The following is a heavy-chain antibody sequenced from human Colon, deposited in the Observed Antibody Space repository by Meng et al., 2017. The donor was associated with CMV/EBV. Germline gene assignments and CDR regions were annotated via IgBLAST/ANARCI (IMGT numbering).Heavy chain of an antibody. J-gene: IGHJ4*02. CDR2: ISWDGGST. D-gene: IGHD1-1*01. Sequence: GESLKISCAASGFTFDDYTMHWVRQAPGKGLEWVSLISWDGGSTYYADSVKGRFTISRDNSKNTVYLQMNSLRADDTAVYYCAKDRHADSTTFYDSWGQGTLVTVSS. V-gene: IGHV3-43*01. CDR1: GFTFDDYT. CDR3: AKDRHADSTTFYDS.